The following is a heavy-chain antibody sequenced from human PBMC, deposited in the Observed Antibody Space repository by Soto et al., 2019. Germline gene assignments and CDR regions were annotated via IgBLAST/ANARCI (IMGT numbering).Heavy chain of an antibody. D-gene: IGHD5-12*01. CDR2: IDYSGRT. J-gene: IGHJ6*03. CDR3: AMKDSGCGDYMDV. CDR1: GGSISSGGYY. Sequence: QVQLQESGPGLVKPSQTLSLTCTVSGGSISSGGYYWSWIRQHPGKGLGWIGYIDYSGRTYYNPSIKSRVTMSVDTSENQLSLRLSSVTAADKAVYYCAMKDSGCGDYMDVWCKGNTVTVSS. V-gene: IGHV4-31*03.